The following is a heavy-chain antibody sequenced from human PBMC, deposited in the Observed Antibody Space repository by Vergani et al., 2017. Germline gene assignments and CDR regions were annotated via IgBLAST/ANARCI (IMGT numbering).Heavy chain of an antibody. D-gene: IGHD3-3*01. CDR1: GFTFDDYA. J-gene: IGHJ6*03. CDR2: ISWNSGSI. Sequence: EVQLVESWGGLVQPGRSLRLSCAASGFTFDDYAMHWVRQAPGKGLEWVSGISWNSGSIGYADSVKGRFTISRDNAKNSLYLQMNSLRAEDTALYYCAKDIGELNDFWSGYYTYYYYYMDVWGKGP. CDR3: AKDIGELNDFWSGYYTYYYYYMDV. V-gene: IGHV3-9*01.